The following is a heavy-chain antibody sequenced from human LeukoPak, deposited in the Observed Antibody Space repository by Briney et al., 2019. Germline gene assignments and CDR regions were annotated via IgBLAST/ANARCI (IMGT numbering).Heavy chain of an antibody. Sequence: PGGSLRLSCAVSGFTFSSYGMSWVRQAPGKGLEWVSVISDSGGSTYYADSVKGRFTISRDNSKNTLYLQVNSLRAEDTAVYFCAKRDSSDWRYFDSWGQGTQVTVSS. D-gene: IGHD6-19*01. J-gene: IGHJ4*02. V-gene: IGHV3-23*01. CDR3: AKRDSSDWRYFDS. CDR2: ISDSGGST. CDR1: GFTFSSYG.